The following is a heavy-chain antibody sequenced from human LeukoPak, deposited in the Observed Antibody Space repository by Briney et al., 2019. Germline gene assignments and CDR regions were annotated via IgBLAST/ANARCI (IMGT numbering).Heavy chain of an antibody. Sequence: SGPTLVKPTQTLTLTCTFSGFSLTTSGMRVSWIRQPPGKALEWLARIDWDDDKVYSTSLSTRLTISKDTSKNRVVLTMTNMDPVDTATYYCARTYGSGSYSWFDPWGQGTLVTVSS. J-gene: IGHJ5*02. D-gene: IGHD3-10*01. CDR2: IDWDDDK. V-gene: IGHV2-70*04. CDR3: ARTYGSGSYSWFDP. CDR1: GFSLTTSGMR.